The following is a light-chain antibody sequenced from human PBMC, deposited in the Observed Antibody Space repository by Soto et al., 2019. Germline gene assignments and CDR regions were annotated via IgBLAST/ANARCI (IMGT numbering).Light chain of an antibody. V-gene: IGLV2-14*01. CDR3: SSYASSSSYV. CDR1: SSDVGGYNH. J-gene: IGLJ1*01. CDR2: EVS. Sequence: QSVLTQPASVSGSPGQSITISCTGTSSDVGGYNHGSWYQIHPGKAPKLIIYEVSSRPSGVSYRFSGSKSGNSASLTISGLQAEDEADYYCSSYASSSSYVFGGGTKVTVL.